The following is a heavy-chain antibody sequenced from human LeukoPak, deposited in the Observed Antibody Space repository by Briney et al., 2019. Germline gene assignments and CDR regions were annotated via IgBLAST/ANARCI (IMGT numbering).Heavy chain of an antibody. D-gene: IGHD4-17*01. V-gene: IGHV3-23*01. CDR2: ISVSGGSR. CDR1: GFTFNKYA. Sequence: GGSLRLSCAASGFTFNKYAMNWVRQAPGKGLGWVSTISVSGGSRYYADSVNGRFTISRDNSKNILYLQMNSLRAEDTAVYYCAKDWKDYGDFHTFDIWGQGTVVTVSS. J-gene: IGHJ3*02. CDR3: AKDWKDYGDFHTFDI.